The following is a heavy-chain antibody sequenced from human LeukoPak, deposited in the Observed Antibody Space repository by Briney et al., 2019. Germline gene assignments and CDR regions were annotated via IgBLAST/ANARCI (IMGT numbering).Heavy chain of an antibody. CDR2: INPNSGGT. D-gene: IGHD5-24*01. Sequence: ASVKVSCKASGGTFSSYAISWVRQAPGQGLEWMGWINPNSGGTNYAQKFQGRVTMTRDTSISTAYMELSRLRSDDTAVYYCATFPREYYYGMDVWGQGTTVTVSS. V-gene: IGHV1-2*02. CDR3: ATFPREYYYGMDV. J-gene: IGHJ6*02. CDR1: GGTFSSYA.